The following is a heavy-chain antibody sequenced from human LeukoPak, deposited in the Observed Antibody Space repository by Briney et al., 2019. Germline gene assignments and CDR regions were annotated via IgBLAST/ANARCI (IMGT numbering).Heavy chain of an antibody. J-gene: IGHJ4*02. Sequence: GGSLRLSCAASGFTFSSYGMHWVRQAPGKGLEWVAVIWYDGSNKYYADSVKGRFTISRDNSKNTLYLQMNSLRAEDTAVYYCARSSIAARGSGPFAYWGQGTLVTVSS. V-gene: IGHV3-33*01. CDR1: GFTFSSYG. CDR2: IWYDGSNK. CDR3: ARSSIAARGSGPFAY. D-gene: IGHD6-6*01.